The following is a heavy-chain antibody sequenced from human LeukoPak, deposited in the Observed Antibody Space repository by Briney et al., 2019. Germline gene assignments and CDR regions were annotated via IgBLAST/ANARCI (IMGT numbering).Heavy chain of an antibody. D-gene: IGHD3-16*01. Sequence: GGSLRLSCAASGFTFSRYWMSWVRQAPGGGGEWVSKIKHDGSDNYYVVSVKGRFTISRVNAKNSLYLQMHSLQAEDPAVYYCARCWLAALNARVGSFDYWGQGTLVTVSS. V-gene: IGHV3-7*01. CDR2: IKHDGSDN. CDR1: GFTFSRYW. CDR3: ARCWLAALNARVGSFDY. J-gene: IGHJ4*02.